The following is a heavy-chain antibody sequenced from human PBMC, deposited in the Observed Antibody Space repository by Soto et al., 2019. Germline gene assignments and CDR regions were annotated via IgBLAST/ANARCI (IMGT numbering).Heavy chain of an antibody. CDR2: VTANGGST. Sequence: EVQLLESGGGFVQPGGSLRLSCAATGFTFSVYAMTWVRQAPGKGLEWVSAVTANGGSTYSADSVKGRFTISRDNSKKSLFLQMNSLRVEDTAVYYCWGAGPGGWGQGTLVTVSS. D-gene: IGHD3-16*01. CDR1: GFTFSVYA. V-gene: IGHV3-23*01. J-gene: IGHJ1*01. CDR3: WGAGPGG.